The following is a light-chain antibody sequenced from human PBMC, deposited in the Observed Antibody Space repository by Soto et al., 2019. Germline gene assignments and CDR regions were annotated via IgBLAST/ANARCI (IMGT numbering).Light chain of an antibody. J-gene: IGKJ2*01. CDR3: QQSRT. CDR2: RAS. CDR1: QNVGGS. Sequence: VMTQSPATLSVSPGERATLSYRASQNVGGSVAWYQQKPGQAPRLLIYRASTRATGIPARFSGSGSGTEFTLTISSLQSEDFAVYYCQQSRTFAQGTKVDIK. V-gene: IGKV3-15*01.